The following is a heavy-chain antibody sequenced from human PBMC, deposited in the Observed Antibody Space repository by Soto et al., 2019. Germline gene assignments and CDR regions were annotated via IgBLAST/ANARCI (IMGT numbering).Heavy chain of an antibody. CDR1: GDSFTSYW. Sequence: PGESLKISCKVSGDSFTSYWIGWVRQMSGKGLEWMGIIYPGDSDTRYSPSFQGQVTISADKSISTAYLQWSSLTASDSAMYYCARSRRGAYSSGWYSPSGYYNYGIDVWGQGTKVTVSS. CDR2: IYPGDSDT. D-gene: IGHD6-19*01. CDR3: ARSRRGAYSSGWYSPSGYYNYGIDV. V-gene: IGHV5-51*01. J-gene: IGHJ6*02.